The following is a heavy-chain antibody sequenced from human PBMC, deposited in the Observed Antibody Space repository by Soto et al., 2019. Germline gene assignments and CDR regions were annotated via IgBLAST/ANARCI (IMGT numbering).Heavy chain of an antibody. CDR3: GRGVMEHYGIDV. CDR2: IKYDESDR. D-gene: IGHD3-16*01. V-gene: IGHV3-74*01. Sequence: EVQLVESGGGLVQPGGSLRLSCAASGFTFSSYWLHWARQAPGKGLVWVSRIKYDESDRGYADSVKGRFTISRDNAKNTLYLQMNSLRAEDTAVYFCGRGVMEHYGIDVWGQGTTVSVSS. CDR1: GFTFSSYW. J-gene: IGHJ6*02.